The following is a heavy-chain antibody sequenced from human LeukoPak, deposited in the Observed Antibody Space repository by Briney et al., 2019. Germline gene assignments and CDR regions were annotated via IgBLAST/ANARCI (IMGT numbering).Heavy chain of an antibody. D-gene: IGHD3-10*01. CDR2: IYKSAIT. Sequence: GSLRLSCAASGFTVSSNYMTWVRQAPGKGLEWVSVIYKSAITYYADTVRGRFTISRDNSKNTLYLQMNSLRAEDTAVYYCARSLRVRGVPDYMDVWGKGTTVTISS. CDR1: GFTVSSNY. V-gene: IGHV3-53*01. CDR3: ARSLRVRGVPDYMDV. J-gene: IGHJ6*03.